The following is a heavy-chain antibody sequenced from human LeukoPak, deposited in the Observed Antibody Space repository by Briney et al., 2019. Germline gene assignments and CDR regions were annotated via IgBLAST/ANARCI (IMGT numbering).Heavy chain of an antibody. J-gene: IGHJ5*02. CDR1: GGTFSSYA. Sequence: GASVKVSCKASGGTFSSYAISWVRQAPGQGLECMGRIIPILGIANYEQKFQGRVTITADKSTSTAYMELSSLRSEDTAVYYCARGKTPLGLLWFGRKRPSNWFDPWGQGTLVTVSS. D-gene: IGHD3-10*01. CDR2: IIPILGIA. CDR3: ARGKTPLGLLWFGRKRPSNWFDP. V-gene: IGHV1-69*04.